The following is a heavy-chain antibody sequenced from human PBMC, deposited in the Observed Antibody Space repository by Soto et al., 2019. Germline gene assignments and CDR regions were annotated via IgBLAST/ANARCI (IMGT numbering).Heavy chain of an antibody. CDR1: GFTFSSYA. D-gene: IGHD5-12*01. Sequence: GGSLRLSCAASGFTFSSYAMHWVRQAPGKGLEWVAVISYDGSNKYYADSVKGRFTISRDNSKNTLYLQMNSLRAEDTAVYYCARDEMATPNHDAFDIWGQGTMVTVSS. CDR2: ISYDGSNK. J-gene: IGHJ3*02. V-gene: IGHV3-30-3*01. CDR3: ARDEMATPNHDAFDI.